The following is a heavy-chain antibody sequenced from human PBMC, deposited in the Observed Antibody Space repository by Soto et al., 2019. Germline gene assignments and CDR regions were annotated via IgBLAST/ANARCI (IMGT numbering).Heavy chain of an antibody. CDR2: ISAYNGNT. Sequence: ASVKVSCKASGYTFTSYGISWVRQAPGQGLEWMGWISAYNGNTNYAQKLQGRVTMTTDTSTSTAYMELRSLRSDDTAVYYCARDIAYYDSSENAFDIWGQGTMVTVSS. CDR3: ARDIAYYDSSENAFDI. D-gene: IGHD3-22*01. CDR1: GYTFTSYG. V-gene: IGHV1-18*01. J-gene: IGHJ3*02.